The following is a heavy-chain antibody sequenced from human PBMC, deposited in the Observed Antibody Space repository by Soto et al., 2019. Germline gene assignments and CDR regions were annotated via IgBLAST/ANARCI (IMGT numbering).Heavy chain of an antibody. CDR1: GFTFSSYA. CDR3: ANHLLEPWSVPIDY. D-gene: IGHD1-1*01. V-gene: IGHV3-23*01. CDR2: ISGSGGST. Sequence: GGSLRLSCAASGFTFSSYAMSWVRQAPGKGLEWVSAISGSGGSTYYADSVQGRFTISRDNSKNTLYLQMNSLRAEDTAVYYCANHLLEPWSVPIDYWGQGTLVTVSS. J-gene: IGHJ4*02.